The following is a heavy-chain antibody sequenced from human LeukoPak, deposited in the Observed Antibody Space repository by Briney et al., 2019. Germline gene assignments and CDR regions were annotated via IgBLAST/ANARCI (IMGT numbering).Heavy chain of an antibody. CDR2: IYYSGST. CDR3: ARLYYDSSGYYQICYFDY. V-gene: IGHV4-39*01. J-gene: IGHJ4*02. CDR1: GGSISSSSYY. D-gene: IGHD3-22*01. Sequence: PSETLSHTCTVSGGSISSSSYYWGWIRQPPGKGLEWIGSIYYSGSTYYNPSLKSRVTISVDTSKNQFSLNLSSVTAADTAVYYCARLYYDSSGYYQICYFDYWGQGTLVTVSS.